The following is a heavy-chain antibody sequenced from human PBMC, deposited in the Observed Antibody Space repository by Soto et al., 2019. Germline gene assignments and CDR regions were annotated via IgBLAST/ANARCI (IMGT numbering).Heavy chain of an antibody. CDR1: GFTLSGHG. J-gene: IGHJ4*02. V-gene: IGHV3-30*03. Sequence: QVQLVESGGGVVQPGRPLRLSCVASGFTLSGHGMHWVRQAPGKGLEWVAVITYDGSEIHYSDSVKGRFTISRDTSKNMVYLQMNSLKTEDTAMYYCAREQGYGYYRVADYWGQGTLVTVSS. CDR3: AREQGYGYYRVADY. D-gene: IGHD1-26*01. CDR2: ITYDGSEI.